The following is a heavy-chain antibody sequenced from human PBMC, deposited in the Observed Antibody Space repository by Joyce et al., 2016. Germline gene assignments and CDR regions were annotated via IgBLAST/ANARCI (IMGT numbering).Heavy chain of an antibody. Sequence: QVQLQESGPGLVKPSQTLSLTCTVSGGSVRRGGYYWSWIRQHPGRGLEWSGYIYHRGSADYAPSLESRVTMSVDTSRNQFSLNLTSVSVADTAVYYCARALGRGYYFDYWGQGTLITVSS. J-gene: IGHJ4*02. CDR1: GGSVRRGGYY. D-gene: IGHD5-24*01. CDR2: IYHRGSA. CDR3: ARALGRGYYFDY. V-gene: IGHV4-31*03.